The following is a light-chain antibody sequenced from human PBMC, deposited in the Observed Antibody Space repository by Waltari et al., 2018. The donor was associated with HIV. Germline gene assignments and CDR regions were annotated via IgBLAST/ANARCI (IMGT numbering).Light chain of an antibody. Sequence: QSVLTQPPSVSGAPGQRVTISCPGSSSNIGAGYDVPWYQQLPGTAPKLLIYGNSNRPSGVPDRFSGSKSGTSASLAITGLQAEDEADYYCQSYDSSLSGSEVFGTGTKVTVL. CDR1: SSNIGAGYD. CDR3: QSYDSSLSGSEV. J-gene: IGLJ1*01. V-gene: IGLV1-40*01. CDR2: GNS.